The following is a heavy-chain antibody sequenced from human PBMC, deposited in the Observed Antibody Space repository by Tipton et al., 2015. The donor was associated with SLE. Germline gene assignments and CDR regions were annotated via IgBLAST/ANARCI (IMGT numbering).Heavy chain of an antibody. CDR1: GXTFTSYG. V-gene: IGHV1-18*01. CDR2: ISAYNGNT. Sequence: QSGAEVKKPGASVKVSCKASGXTFTSYGISWVRQAPGXGLEWMGWISAYNGNTNYAQKLQGRVTITTDTSTSTAYMELRSLRSDDTAXYYCARDLRYFDWLLCDAFDIWGQGTIVTAAS. CDR3: ARDLRYFDWLLCDAFDI. D-gene: IGHD3-9*01. J-gene: IGHJ3*02.